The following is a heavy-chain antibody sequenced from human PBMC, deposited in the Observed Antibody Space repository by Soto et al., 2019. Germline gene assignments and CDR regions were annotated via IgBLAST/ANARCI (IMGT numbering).Heavy chain of an antibody. CDR3: ARSYLSWYFGY. CDR2: IYYSGTT. J-gene: IGHJ4*02. D-gene: IGHD6-13*01. Sequence: QVQLQESGPGLVKPSETLSLTCTVSGSSISNYYWSWIRQPPGKGLEWIGYIYYSGTTDYTPSLKSRVTISVDTSKNQFSLKVRSVTAADTAVYYCARSYLSWYFGYWGQGTLVIVSS. V-gene: IGHV4-59*01. CDR1: GSSISNYY.